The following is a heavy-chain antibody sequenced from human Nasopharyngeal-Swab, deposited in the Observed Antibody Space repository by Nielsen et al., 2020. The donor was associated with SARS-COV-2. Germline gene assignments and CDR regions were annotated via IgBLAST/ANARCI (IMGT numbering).Heavy chain of an antibody. J-gene: IGHJ6*02. CDR3: ARRTYQLPHYYYYYGMGV. CDR1: GGSLSTSHFY. Sequence: SETLSLTCTVSGGSLSTSHFYWGWIRQPPGKGLEWIGTISYSGSTYYNPSLKSRVTISPDTSKNQFSLKLTSVTAADTALYYCARRTYQLPHYYYYYGMGVWGQGTTVTVSS. CDR2: ISYSGST. D-gene: IGHD2-2*01. V-gene: IGHV4-39*01.